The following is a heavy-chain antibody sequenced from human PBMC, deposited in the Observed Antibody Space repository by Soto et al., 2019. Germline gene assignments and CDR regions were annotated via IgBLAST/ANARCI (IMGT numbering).Heavy chain of an antibody. Sequence: QVQLQESGPGLVKPSQTLSLTCTVSGGSFNNGFFWSWIRQQPGKGLEWIGYISYSGSTSYNPSLKSRLTMSVDTSKNQFSLKLTSVTAADTAVYYCASLFNFCDSRGYAEYHFDYWGQGTLVTVSS. CDR1: GGSFNNGFF. J-gene: IGHJ4*02. V-gene: IGHV4-31*03. CDR3: ASLFNFCDSRGYAEYHFDY. D-gene: IGHD3-22*01. CDR2: ISYSGST.